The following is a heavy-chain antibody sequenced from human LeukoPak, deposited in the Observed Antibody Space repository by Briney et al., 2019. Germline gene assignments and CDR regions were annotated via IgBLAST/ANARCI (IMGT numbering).Heavy chain of an antibody. D-gene: IGHD3-10*01. J-gene: IGHJ4*02. V-gene: IGHV4-30-4*01. CDR1: GGSISSGDYY. Sequence: SETLSLTCTVSGGSISSGDYYWSWIRQPPGKGLEWIGYIYYSGSTYYNPSLKSRVTISVDTSKNQFSLKLSSVTAADTAVYYCARGEQVWGVTYDYWGQGTLVTVSS. CDR2: IYYSGST. CDR3: ARGEQVWGVTYDY.